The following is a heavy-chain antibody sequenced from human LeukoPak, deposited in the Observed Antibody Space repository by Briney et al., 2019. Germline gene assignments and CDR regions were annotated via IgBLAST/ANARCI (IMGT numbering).Heavy chain of an antibody. V-gene: IGHV4-59*01. CDR3: AREGGSGYSDY. J-gene: IGHJ4*02. Sequence: SETLSLTCTVSGGSISSYYWCWIRQPPGKGLEWIGYIYYSGSTNYNPSLKSRVTISVDTSKNQFSLKLSSVTAADTAVYYCAREGGSGYSDYWGQGTLVTVSS. CDR1: GGSISSYY. D-gene: IGHD3-3*01. CDR2: IYYSGST.